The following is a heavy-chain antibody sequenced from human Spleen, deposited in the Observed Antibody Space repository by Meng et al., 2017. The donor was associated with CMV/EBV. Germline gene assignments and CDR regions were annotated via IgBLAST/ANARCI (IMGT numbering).Heavy chain of an antibody. J-gene: IGHJ6*02. CDR1: GFTVSSNY. CDR3: ASGYCSSTSCSDYYYYGMDV. V-gene: IGHV3-66*02. D-gene: IGHD2-2*03. Sequence: GESLKISCAASGFTVSSNYMSWVRQAPGKGLEWVSVIYSGGSTYYADSVKGRFTISRDNSKNTLYLQMNSLRGEDTAVYYCASGYCSSTSCSDYYYYGMDVWGQGTTVTVSS. CDR2: IYSGGST.